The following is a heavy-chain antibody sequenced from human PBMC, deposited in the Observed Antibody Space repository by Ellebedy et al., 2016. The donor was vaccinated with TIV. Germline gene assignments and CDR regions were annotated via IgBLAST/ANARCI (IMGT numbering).Heavy chain of an antibody. CDR2: ISGSGGST. CDR1: GFTFSSYA. CDR3: AKTVVYDSSGYFDY. D-gene: IGHD3-22*01. J-gene: IGHJ4*02. Sequence: GGSLRLXCAASGFTFSSYAMSWVRQAPGKGLEWVSAISGSGGSTYYADSVKGRFTISRDNSKNTLYLQMNSLRAEDTAVYYCAKTVVYDSSGYFDYWGQGTLVTVSS. V-gene: IGHV3-23*01.